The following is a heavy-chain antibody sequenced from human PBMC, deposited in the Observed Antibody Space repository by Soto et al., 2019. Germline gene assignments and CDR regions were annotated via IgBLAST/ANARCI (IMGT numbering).Heavy chain of an antibody. CDR1: GFSLRTRGVG. D-gene: IGHD1-1*01. J-gene: IGHJ4*02. CDR3: AHSLGGAERFDY. CDR2: IYWDDDE. Sequence: QITLKESGPTLVKPTQTLTLTCTFSGFSLRTRGVGVAWIRQPPGKALEWLAIIYWDDDERYKPSLKSRLTVTKDTSKNQVFLTMTNMDPVDTGTYYCAHSLGGAERFDYWGQGTLVTVSS. V-gene: IGHV2-5*02.